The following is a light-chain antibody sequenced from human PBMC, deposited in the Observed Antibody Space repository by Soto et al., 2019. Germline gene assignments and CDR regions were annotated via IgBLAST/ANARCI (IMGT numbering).Light chain of an antibody. CDR2: FTS. V-gene: IGKV3-15*01. CDR1: QSLSNH. Sequence: EIVMTQSPATLSVSPGERTTLSCRASQSLSNHLAWYQQKPGQPPRLLIYFTSTRATGIPARFSGSGSGTDFTLTIGSLQSEDFAVYYCQQYNRWPLTFGGGTKVETK. CDR3: QQYNRWPLT. J-gene: IGKJ4*01.